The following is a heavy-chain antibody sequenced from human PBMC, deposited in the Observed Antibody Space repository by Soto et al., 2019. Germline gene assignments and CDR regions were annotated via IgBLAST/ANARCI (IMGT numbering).Heavy chain of an antibody. V-gene: IGHV4-59*01. CDR1: DGYSIGYC. CDR2: IYYSGST. J-gene: IGHJ6*02. D-gene: IGHD3-10*01. CDR3: ARSGPPAGY. Sequence: FEILPLPCTFVDGYSIGYCWSWIRQPPGKGLEWIGYIYYSGSTNYNPSLKSRVTISVDTSKNQFSLKLSSVTSADTAVYYCARSGPPAGYWGQGTTVTVSS.